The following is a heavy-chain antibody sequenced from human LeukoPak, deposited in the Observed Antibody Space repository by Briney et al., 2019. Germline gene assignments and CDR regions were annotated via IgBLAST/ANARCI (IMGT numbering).Heavy chain of an antibody. CDR2: INHSGST. CDR1: GGSFSGYY. D-gene: IGHD6-19*01. Sequence: SETLSLTCAVYGGSFSGYYWSWIRQPPGKGLEWIGEINHSGSTNYNPSLKSRVTISVDTSKNQFSLKLSSVTAADTAVYYCAALSSGSGWYYFDYWGRGTLVTVSS. CDR3: AALSSGSGWYYFDY. J-gene: IGHJ4*02. V-gene: IGHV4-34*01.